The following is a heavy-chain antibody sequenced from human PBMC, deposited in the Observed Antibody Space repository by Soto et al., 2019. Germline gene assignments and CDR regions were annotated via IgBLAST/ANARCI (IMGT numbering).Heavy chain of an antibody. Sequence: SVKVSCKASGGTFSSYAISWVRQAPGQGLEWMGGIIPIFGTANYAQKFQGRVTITAGKSTSTAYMELSSLRSEDTAVYYCASGESTAAPFEPWGQGTLVTVSS. CDR2: IIPIFGTA. CDR3: ASGESTAAPFEP. D-gene: IGHD3-10*01. CDR1: GGTFSSYA. V-gene: IGHV1-69*06. J-gene: IGHJ5*02.